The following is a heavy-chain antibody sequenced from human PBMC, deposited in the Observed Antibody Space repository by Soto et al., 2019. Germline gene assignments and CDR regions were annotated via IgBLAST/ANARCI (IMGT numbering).Heavy chain of an antibody. V-gene: IGHV1-46*01. CDR3: AKVPYSSGSEYFDY. Sequence: GASVKVSCKASGYTFTSYYMHWVRQAPGQGLEWMGIINPSGGSTSYAQKFQGRFTISRDNSKNTLYLQMNSLRAEDTAVYYCAKVPYSSGSEYFDYWGQGTLVTVSS. J-gene: IGHJ4*02. CDR1: GYTFTSYY. D-gene: IGHD6-19*01. CDR2: INPSGGST.